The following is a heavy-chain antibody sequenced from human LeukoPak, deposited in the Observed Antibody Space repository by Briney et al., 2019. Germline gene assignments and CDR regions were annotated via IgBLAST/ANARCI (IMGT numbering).Heavy chain of an antibody. CDR1: GGTFSSYA. J-gene: IGHJ5*02. CDR2: IIPIFGTA. V-gene: IGHV1-69*05. CDR3: ARDGENLVVVATPGNWFDP. Sequence: SVKVSCKASGGTFSSYAISWVRKAPGQGLEWMGGIIPIFGTANYAQKFQGRVTMTRDTSTSTVYMELGSLRSEDTAVYYCARDGENLVVVATPGNWFDPWGQGTLVTVSS. D-gene: IGHD2-15*01.